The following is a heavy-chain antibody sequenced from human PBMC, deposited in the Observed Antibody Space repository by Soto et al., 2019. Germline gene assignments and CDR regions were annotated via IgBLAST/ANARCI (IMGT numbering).Heavy chain of an antibody. CDR3: AMCGTIFSSRRKYYFDY. V-gene: IGHV4-39*01. Sequence: QLQLQESGPGLVKPSETLSLTCTVSGGSISSSSYYWGWIRQPPGKGLEWIGSIYYSGSTYYNPSLKSRVTISVDTSKNQFSLKLRSVTAADTAVYYCAMCGTIFSSRRKYYFDYWGQGTLVTVSS. J-gene: IGHJ4*02. D-gene: IGHD3-9*01. CDR1: GGSISSSSYY. CDR2: IYYSGST.